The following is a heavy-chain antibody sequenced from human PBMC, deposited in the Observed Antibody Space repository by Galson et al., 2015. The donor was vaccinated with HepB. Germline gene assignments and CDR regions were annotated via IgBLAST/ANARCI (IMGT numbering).Heavy chain of an antibody. CDR3: TRDLVGRWELPYYFDY. D-gene: IGHD1-26*01. Sequence: SLRLSCAASGFTFSSYAMSWVRQAPGKGLEWVSAISGSGGSTYYADSVKGRFTISRDNSKNTLYLQMNSLRAEDTAVYYCTRDLVGRWELPYYFDYWGQGTLVTVSS. V-gene: IGHV3-23*01. CDR1: GFTFSSYA. CDR2: ISGSGGST. J-gene: IGHJ4*02.